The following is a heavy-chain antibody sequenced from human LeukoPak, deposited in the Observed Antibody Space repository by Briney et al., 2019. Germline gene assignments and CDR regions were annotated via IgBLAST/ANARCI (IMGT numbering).Heavy chain of an antibody. CDR2: IIPILGIA. Sequence: SVKVSCKVSGYTLTELSMHWVRQAPGQGLEWMGRIIPILGIANYAQKFQGRVTITADKSTSTAYMELSSLRSEDTAVYYCARGYYYDSSGYVKNAFDIWGQGTMVTVSS. CDR1: GYTLTELS. CDR3: ARGYYYDSSGYVKNAFDI. V-gene: IGHV1-69*04. J-gene: IGHJ3*02. D-gene: IGHD3-22*01.